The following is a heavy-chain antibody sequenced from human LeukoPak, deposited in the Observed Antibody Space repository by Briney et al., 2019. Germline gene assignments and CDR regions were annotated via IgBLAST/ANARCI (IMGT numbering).Heavy chain of an antibody. CDR3: ARDREGGYDY. D-gene: IGHD5-12*01. CDR1: GFTFSNYW. V-gene: IGHV3-7*03. Sequence: GGSLRLSCAASGFTFSNYWMTWVRQAPGKGLEWVANIKQDGSEKYYVDSVKGRFTISRDNAKNSLYLQMNSLRGEDTAVYYCARDREGGYDYWGQGTLVTVSS. J-gene: IGHJ4*02. CDR2: IKQDGSEK.